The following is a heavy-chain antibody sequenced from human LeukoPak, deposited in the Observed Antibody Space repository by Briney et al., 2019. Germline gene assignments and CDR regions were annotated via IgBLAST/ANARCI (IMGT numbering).Heavy chain of an antibody. D-gene: IGHD1-1*01. CDR2: IRNVGNDK. Sequence: GSLTLSCAASGFTFDCCGMHWVRQAPGKGLEWVAFIRNVGNDKYYADSVKGRFFISRDNSKNTLSLQMNSLRVEDTAKYYCARRVEMDVWGKGTTVTVSS. V-gene: IGHV3-30*02. CDR1: GFTFDCCG. J-gene: IGHJ6*04. CDR3: ARRVEMDV.